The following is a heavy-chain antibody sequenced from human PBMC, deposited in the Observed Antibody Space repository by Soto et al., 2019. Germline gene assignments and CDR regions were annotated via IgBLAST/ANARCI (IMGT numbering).Heavy chain of an antibody. J-gene: IGHJ3*02. V-gene: IGHV3-33*01. CDR1: GFTFSSYG. CDR3: ARGPTYYYGSDHGAFDI. Sequence: GGSLRLSCAASGFTFSSYGMHWVRQAPGKGLERVAVIWYDGSNKYYADSVKGRFTISRDNSKNTLYLQMNSLRAEDTAVYYCARGPTYYYGSDHGAFDIWGQGTMVTVSS. CDR2: IWYDGSNK. D-gene: IGHD3-10*01.